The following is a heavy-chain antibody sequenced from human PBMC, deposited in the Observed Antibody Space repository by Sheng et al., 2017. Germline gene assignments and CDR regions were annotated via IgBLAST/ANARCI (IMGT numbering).Heavy chain of an antibody. CDR3: ARGDNSRGSHQTPPFDY. V-gene: IGHV1-69*05. CDR1: GGSFSNNG. J-gene: IGHJ4*02. D-gene: IGHD1-26*01. Sequence: QVQLVQSGAEVKKPGSSVKVSCQASGGSFSNNGIHWVRQAPGQGLEWMGGIIPVFGTPKYAQQYQGRVTITTDESTSTAYMELNSLRSEDTALYYCARGDNSRGSHQTPPFDYWGQGTLVTVSS. CDR2: IIPVFGTP.